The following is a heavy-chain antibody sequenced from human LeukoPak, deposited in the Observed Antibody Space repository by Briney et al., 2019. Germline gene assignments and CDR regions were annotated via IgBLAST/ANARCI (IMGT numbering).Heavy chain of an antibody. CDR1: GGTFITYA. Sequence: SVTVSFKASGGTFITYAISWVRQAPGQGLEWMGGIIPIFGTANYAQKFQGRVTITADESTSTAYMELSSRRSEDTAVYYCARGGDYGDFFDYWGQGTLVTVSS. CDR2: IIPIFGTA. V-gene: IGHV1-69*13. J-gene: IGHJ4*02. CDR3: ARGGDYGDFFDY. D-gene: IGHD4-17*01.